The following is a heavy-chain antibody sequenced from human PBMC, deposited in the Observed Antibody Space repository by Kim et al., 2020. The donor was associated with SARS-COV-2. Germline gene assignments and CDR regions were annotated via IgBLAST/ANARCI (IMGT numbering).Heavy chain of an antibody. V-gene: IGHV1-46*01. CDR2: INPSGGST. CDR1: GYTLTSYY. Sequence: ASVKVSCKASGYTLTSYYMHWVRQAPGQGLEWMGIINPSGGSTSYAQKFQGRVTMTRDTSTSTVYMELSSLRSEDTAVYYCARDPGYCSSTSCYTRWEKNWFDPWGQGTLVTVSS. CDR3: ARDPGYCSSTSCYTRWEKNWFDP. J-gene: IGHJ5*02. D-gene: IGHD2-2*02.